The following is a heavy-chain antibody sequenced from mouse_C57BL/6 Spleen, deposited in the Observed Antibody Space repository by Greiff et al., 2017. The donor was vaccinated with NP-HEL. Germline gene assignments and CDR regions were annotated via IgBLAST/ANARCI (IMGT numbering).Heavy chain of an antibody. D-gene: IGHD1-1*01. CDR3: ARSAVVAHFDY. J-gene: IGHJ2*01. Sequence: VQLQQSGPGLVKPSQSLSLTCSVTGYSITSGYYWNWIRQFPGNKLEWMGYISYDGSNNYNPSLKNRISITRDTSKNQFFLKLNSVTTEDTATYYCARSAVVAHFDYWGQGTTLTVSS. CDR2: ISYDGSN. V-gene: IGHV3-6*01. CDR1: GYSITSGYY.